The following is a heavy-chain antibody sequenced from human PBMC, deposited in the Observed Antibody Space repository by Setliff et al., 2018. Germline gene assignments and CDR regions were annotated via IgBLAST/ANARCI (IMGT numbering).Heavy chain of an antibody. V-gene: IGHV3-7*03. CDR1: AFTFKNYW. J-gene: IGHJ4*02. Sequence: GGSLRLSCAASAFTFKNYWMSWVRQAPGKGLEWVANIKGDGSEKFYLDSVKGRFTISRDNAKNSLYLQMNGLRAEDTAVYYCARGYYYDSSSYSTDYFDYWGQGTLVTVSS. D-gene: IGHD3-22*01. CDR2: IKGDGSEK. CDR3: ARGYYYDSSSYSTDYFDY.